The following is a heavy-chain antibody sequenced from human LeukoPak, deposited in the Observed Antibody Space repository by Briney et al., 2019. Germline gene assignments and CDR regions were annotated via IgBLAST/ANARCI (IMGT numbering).Heavy chain of an antibody. J-gene: IGHJ4*02. Sequence: PGGSLRLSCAASGFTFSIYAMSWVRQAPGKVLEWVSAISGSGGSTYYADSVKGRFTISRDNSKNTLHLQMNSLRAEDTAVYYCAKDLGSSSWPPVGTFDYWGQGTLVTVSS. D-gene: IGHD6-13*01. V-gene: IGHV3-23*01. CDR1: GFTFSIYA. CDR3: AKDLGSSSWPPVGTFDY. CDR2: ISGSGGST.